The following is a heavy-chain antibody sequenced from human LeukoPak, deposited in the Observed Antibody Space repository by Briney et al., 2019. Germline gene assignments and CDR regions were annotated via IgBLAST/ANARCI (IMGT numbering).Heavy chain of an antibody. V-gene: IGHV3-48*03. CDR1: GFTFSSYE. CDR3: AELGITMIGGV. CDR2: ISSSGSTI. J-gene: IGHJ6*04. Sequence: ETGGSLRLSCAASGFTFSSYEMNWVRQAPGKGLEWVSYISSSGSTIHYADSAKGRFTISRDNAKNSLYLQMNSLRAEDTAVYYCAELGITMIGGVWGKGTTVTISS. D-gene: IGHD3-10*02.